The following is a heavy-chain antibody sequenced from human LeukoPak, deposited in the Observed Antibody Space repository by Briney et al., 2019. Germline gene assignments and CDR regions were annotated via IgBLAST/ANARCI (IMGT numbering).Heavy chain of an antibody. Sequence: GGSLRLSCAASGFTFSSYSMNWVRQAPGKGLEWVSYISSSSSTIYYADSVKGRFTISRDNAKNSLYLQMNSLRAEVTAVYYCARDLEYLGWDYWGQGTLVTVSS. CDR3: ARDLEYLGWDY. CDR2: ISSSSSTI. D-gene: IGHD2/OR15-2a*01. J-gene: IGHJ4*02. CDR1: GFTFSSYS. V-gene: IGHV3-48*01.